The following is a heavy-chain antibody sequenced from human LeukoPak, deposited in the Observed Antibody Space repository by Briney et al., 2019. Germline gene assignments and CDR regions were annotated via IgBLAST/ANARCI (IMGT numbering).Heavy chain of an antibody. J-gene: IGHJ6*02. CDR3: ARVMVYRAYYYYGMDV. D-gene: IGHD5/OR15-5a*01. CDR1: GFTFSSYW. CDR2: IKQDGSEK. Sequence: PGGSLRLSCAASGFTFSSYWMSWVRQAPGKGLEWVANIKQDGSEKYYVDSVKGRFTISRDNSKNTLYLQMNSLRAEDTAVYYCARVMVYRAYYYYGMDVWGQGTTVTVSS. V-gene: IGHV3-7*01.